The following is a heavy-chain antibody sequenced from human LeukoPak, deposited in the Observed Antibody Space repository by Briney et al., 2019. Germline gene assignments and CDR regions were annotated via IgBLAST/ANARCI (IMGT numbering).Heavy chain of an antibody. V-gene: IGHV1-8*01. CDR1: GYTFTGYD. D-gene: IGHD3-10*01. CDR3: ARGGHYYGSGSYSY. J-gene: IGHJ4*02. Sequence: ASVKVSCKASGYTFTGYDINWVRQATGQGLEWMGWMNPNSGNTGYAQKFQGRVTMTRNTSISTAYMELSSLRSEDTAVYYCARGGHYYGSGSYSYWGQGTLVTVSS. CDR2: MNPNSGNT.